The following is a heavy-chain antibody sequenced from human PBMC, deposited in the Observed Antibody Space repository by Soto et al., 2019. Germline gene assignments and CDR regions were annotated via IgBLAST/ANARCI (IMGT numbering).Heavy chain of an antibody. CDR3: CSSQTPTSFDY. D-gene: IGHD2-15*01. CDR1: GYSFTNYG. Sequence: QVQLVQSETEVKKPGASVKVSCKASGYSFTNYGISWVRQAPGQGLEFMGWINTYNGNTKYAQKLQGRVTMTTDTSTSTAYMELRSLRSDDTAVYYRCSSQTPTSFDYWGQGTLVTVSS. V-gene: IGHV1-18*01. J-gene: IGHJ4*02. CDR2: INTYNGNT.